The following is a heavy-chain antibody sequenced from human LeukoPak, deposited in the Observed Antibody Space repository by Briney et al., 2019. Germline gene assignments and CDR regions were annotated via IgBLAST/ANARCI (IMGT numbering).Heavy chain of an antibody. J-gene: IGHJ4*02. V-gene: IGHV3-30*02. D-gene: IGHD2-8*01. CDR1: GFTFINFD. CDR2: IRTDGSNI. CDR3: VRWGMLMGYFDY. Sequence: GGSLRLSCAASGFTFINFDIQWVRQAPGKGLVGGVFIRTDGSNIYYTDSVKGRFTISRDNSKNTLYLQMNSLRAEDTAVYYCVRWGMLMGYFDYWGQGTLVTVSS.